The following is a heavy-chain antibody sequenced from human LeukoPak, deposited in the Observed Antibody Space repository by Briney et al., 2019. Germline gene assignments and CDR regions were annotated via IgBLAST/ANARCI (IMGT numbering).Heavy chain of an antibody. CDR2: ISSSSSTI. J-gene: IGHJ4*02. D-gene: IGHD4-23*01. CDR1: GFTFSSYA. CDR3: ARESPNGGGGYLDY. V-gene: IGHV3-48*01. Sequence: GGSLRLSCAASGFTFSSYAMNWVRQAPGKGLEWVSYISSSSSTIYYADSVKGRFTISRDNAKNSLYLQMNSLRAEDTAVYYCARESPNGGGGYLDYWGQGTLVTVSS.